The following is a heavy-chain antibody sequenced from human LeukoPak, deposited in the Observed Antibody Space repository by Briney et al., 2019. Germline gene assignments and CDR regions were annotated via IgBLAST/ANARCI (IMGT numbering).Heavy chain of an antibody. D-gene: IGHD2-2*01. CDR2: IYYSGST. CDR1: GYSISSGYY. V-gene: IGHV4-38-2*02. CDR3: ARGFIVVVPAAMIPFDY. J-gene: IGHJ4*02. Sequence: SETLSLTCTVSGYSISSGYYWGWIRQPPGKGLEWIGSIYYSGSTYYNPSLKSRVTISVDTSKNQFSLKLSSVTAEDTAVYYCARGFIVVVPAAMIPFDYWGQGTLVTVSS.